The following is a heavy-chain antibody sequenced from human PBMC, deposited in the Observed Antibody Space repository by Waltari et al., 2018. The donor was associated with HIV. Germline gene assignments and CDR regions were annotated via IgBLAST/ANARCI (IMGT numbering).Heavy chain of an antibody. V-gene: IGHV3-7*01. CDR1: GFPFSSYG. D-gene: IGHD2-15*01. CDR3: ASLYCSGGSCYDY. J-gene: IGHJ4*02. Sequence: EVPLVESGGGLVQPGGSLRLSCAASGFPFSSYGLTWFRQAPGKWLEWVANIKQNGSEKYYADSVKGRFTISRDNVKNSLYRQMNSLRAEDTAVYYCASLYCSGGSCYDYWGQGTLFTVSS. CDR2: IKQNGSEK.